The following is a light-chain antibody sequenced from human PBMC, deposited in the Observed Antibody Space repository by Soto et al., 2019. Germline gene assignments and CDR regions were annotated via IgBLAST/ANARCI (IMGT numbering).Light chain of an antibody. CDR3: QQYSNWPPWT. J-gene: IGKJ1*01. V-gene: IGKV3-15*01. CDR2: RAS. Sequence: IVMTQSAATLAVSPGDTATLSCRASQSLGGNLAWYQQKPGQAPRLLIFRASSRARGVPARFSASGSGIEFTLTISGLQSEDFAVYYCQQYSNWPPWTFGPGTKVDIK. CDR1: QSLGGN.